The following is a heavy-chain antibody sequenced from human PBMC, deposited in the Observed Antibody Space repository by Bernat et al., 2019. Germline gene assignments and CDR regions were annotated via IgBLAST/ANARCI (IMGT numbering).Heavy chain of an antibody. J-gene: IGHJ4*02. CDR1: GYTFSTYK. D-gene: IGHD5-18*01. CDR2: ISPYNGNA. V-gene: IGHV1-18*01. Sequence: QVYLVQSGADVKKPGASVKVSCEASGYTFSTYKITWVRQAPGQGLEWMGWISPYNGNANYAQNFQGSVTMTTDTSTSTAYMELTSLRSDDTAIYYCARGYRNFDYWGQGTLVSVSS. CDR3: ARGYRNFDY.